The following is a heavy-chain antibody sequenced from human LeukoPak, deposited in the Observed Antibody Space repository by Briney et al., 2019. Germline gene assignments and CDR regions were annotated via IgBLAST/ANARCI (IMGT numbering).Heavy chain of an antibody. D-gene: IGHD2-15*01. J-gene: IGHJ5*02. V-gene: IGHV4-34*01. Sequence: SETLSLTCAVYGGSFSGYYWSWIRQPPGKGLEWIGEINHSGSTNYNPSLKRRVTISGDTSKNQFSLKLTSVTAADTAVYYCARGPGYCSGGSCSNWFDPWGQGTLVTVSS. CDR2: INHSGST. CDR3: ARGPGYCSGGSCSNWFDP. CDR1: GGSFSGYY.